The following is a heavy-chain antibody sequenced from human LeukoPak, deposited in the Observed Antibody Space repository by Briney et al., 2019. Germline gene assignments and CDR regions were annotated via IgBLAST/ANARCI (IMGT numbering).Heavy chain of an antibody. D-gene: IGHD2-2*01. CDR1: GGSFSGYY. V-gene: IGHV4-34*01. CDR3: ARGRTPYCSSTSCYALFPNWFDP. Sequence: SETLSLTCAVYGGSFSGYYWSWIRQPPGKGLEWIGEINHSGSTNYNPSLKSRVTVSVDTSKNQFSLKLSSVTAADTAVYYCARGRTPYCSSTSCYALFPNWFDPWGQGTLVTVSS. CDR2: INHSGST. J-gene: IGHJ5*02.